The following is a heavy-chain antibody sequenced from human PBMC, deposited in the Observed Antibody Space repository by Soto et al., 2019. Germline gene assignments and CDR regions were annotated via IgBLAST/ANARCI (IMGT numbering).Heavy chain of an antibody. Sequence: SETLSLTCTVSGGSISSYYWSWIRQPPGKGPEWIGFIYYSGSTKYNPSLKSRVTISVDTSQNQLSLKLSSVTAADTAVYYCARESAGSGKNNWFDPWGQGTLVTVSS. CDR1: GGSISSYY. D-gene: IGHD3-10*01. V-gene: IGHV4-59*01. CDR2: IYYSGST. CDR3: ARESAGSGKNNWFDP. J-gene: IGHJ5*02.